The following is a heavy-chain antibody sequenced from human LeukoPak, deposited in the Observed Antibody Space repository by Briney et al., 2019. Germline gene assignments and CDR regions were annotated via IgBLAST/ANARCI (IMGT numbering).Heavy chain of an antibody. J-gene: IGHJ4*02. CDR3: ARDYSGYDYAEKWFDY. Sequence: GGSLRLSCAASGFTFSSYSMNWVRQAPGKGLEGVSSISSSSSYIYYADSVKGRFTISRENAKNPLYLQMNSLRAEDTAVYYCARDYSGYDYAEKWFDYWGQGTLVTVSS. V-gene: IGHV3-21*01. D-gene: IGHD5-12*01. CDR2: ISSSSSYI. CDR1: GFTFSSYS.